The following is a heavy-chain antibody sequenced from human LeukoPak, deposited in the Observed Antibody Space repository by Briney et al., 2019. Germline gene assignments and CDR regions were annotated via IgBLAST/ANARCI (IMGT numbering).Heavy chain of an antibody. CDR1: GLTISNYW. D-gene: IGHD3-22*01. Sequence: GGSLRLSCAASGLTISNYWMHWVRQAPGKGLVWVARINSDGSGTTYADSVKGRFTISRDNSKNTLYLQMNSLRAEDTAVYYCARVRAIVVASDAFDIWGQGTMVTVSS. V-gene: IGHV3-74*01. J-gene: IGHJ3*02. CDR2: INSDGSGT. CDR3: ARVRAIVVASDAFDI.